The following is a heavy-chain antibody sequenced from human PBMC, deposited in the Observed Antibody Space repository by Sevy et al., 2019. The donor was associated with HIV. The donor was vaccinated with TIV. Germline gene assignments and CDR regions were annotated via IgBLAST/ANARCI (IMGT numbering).Heavy chain of an antibody. CDR2: INQDGSEI. J-gene: IGHJ6*02. CDR1: GISISSHW. V-gene: IGHV3-7*01. Sequence: GGSLRLSCVGSGISISSHWMNWVRQSPGKGLEWVANINQDGSEIYYVDSVKGRFTISRENAKNSGYLQMHSLRVEDSGVYYCARAMGVWGQGTTGTVSS. CDR3: ARAMGV.